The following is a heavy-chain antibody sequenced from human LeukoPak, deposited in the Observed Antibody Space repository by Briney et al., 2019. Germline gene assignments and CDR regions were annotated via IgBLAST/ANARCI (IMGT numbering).Heavy chain of an antibody. Sequence: GGSLRLSCAASGFTFANYAANWVRQAPGKGLEWVSTIVPDGGSTYYADSVKGRFTISRDNSKNMLYLQMDSLRAEDTAVYYCAKGWSGPDYWGQGTLVTVSS. J-gene: IGHJ4*02. CDR3: AKGWSGPDY. CDR2: IVPDGGST. CDR1: GFTFANYA. V-gene: IGHV3-23*01.